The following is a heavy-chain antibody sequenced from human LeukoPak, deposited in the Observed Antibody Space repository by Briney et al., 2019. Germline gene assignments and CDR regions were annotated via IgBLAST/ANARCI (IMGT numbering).Heavy chain of an antibody. CDR1: GFTVSSNY. Sequence: GGSLRLSCAASGFTVSSNYMSWVRQAPGKGLEWVSVIYSGGSTYYANSVKGRFTISRDNSKNTLYLQMNSLRAEDTAVYYCARDRSHDFWSGLGYWGQGTLVTVSS. CDR3: ARDRSHDFWSGLGY. J-gene: IGHJ4*02. D-gene: IGHD3-3*01. CDR2: IYSGGST. V-gene: IGHV3-53*01.